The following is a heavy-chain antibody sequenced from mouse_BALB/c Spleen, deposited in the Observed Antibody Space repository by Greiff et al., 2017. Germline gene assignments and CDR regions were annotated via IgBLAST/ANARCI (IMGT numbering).Heavy chain of an antibody. V-gene: IGHV5-6-5*01. J-gene: IGHJ2*01. CDR3: AGEVYYGNYFDY. CDR1: GFTFSSYA. D-gene: IGHD2-1*01. CDR2: ISSGGST. Sequence: DVKLVESGGGLVQPGGSPKLSCAASGFTFSSYAMSWVRQTPEKRLEWVASISSGGSTYYPDSVKGRFTISRDNARNILYLQMSSLRSEDTAMYYCAGEVYYGNYFDYWGQGTTLTVSS.